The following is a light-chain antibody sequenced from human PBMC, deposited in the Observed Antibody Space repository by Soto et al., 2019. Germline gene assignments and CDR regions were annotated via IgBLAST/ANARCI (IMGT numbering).Light chain of an antibody. CDR1: QYVSTTF. J-gene: IGKJ4*01. V-gene: IGKV3-20*01. CDR2: GTS. CDR3: QQYGSSPLT. Sequence: EIVLTQSPGTLSLSPGERATLSCRASQYVSTTFFAWYQQKPGQAPRLLLYGTSNRATGIPDRFSGSGSVTDFTLTISRPEPEDFAVYYCQQYGSSPLTFGGGTRMEIK.